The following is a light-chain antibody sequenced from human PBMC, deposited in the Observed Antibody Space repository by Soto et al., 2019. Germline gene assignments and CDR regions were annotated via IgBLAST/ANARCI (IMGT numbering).Light chain of an antibody. CDR1: TSDVGIYNL. CDR2: EVD. CDR3: SSYAGIRWV. J-gene: IGLJ3*02. Sequence: QSALTQPASVSGSPGQSITISCSGTTSDVGIYNLVSWYQQHPGKAPKLVIYEVDKRPSGVSNRFSGSRSGNTASLTISGLQSEDEADYYCSSYAGIRWVFGGGTKLTVL. V-gene: IGLV2-23*02.